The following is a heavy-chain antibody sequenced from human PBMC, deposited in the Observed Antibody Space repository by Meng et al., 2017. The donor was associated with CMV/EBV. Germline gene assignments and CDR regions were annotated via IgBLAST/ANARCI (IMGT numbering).Heavy chain of an antibody. CDR2: INSDGSST. D-gene: IGHD6-19*01. Sequence: SGFTFSSYWMHWVRQAPGKGLVWGSRINSDGSSTSYADSVKGRFTISRDNAKNTLYLQMNSLRADDTAVYYCASPPGYSSGWYLNWGQGTLVTVSS. J-gene: IGHJ4*02. V-gene: IGHV3-74*01. CDR1: GFTFSSYW. CDR3: ASPPGYSSGWYLN.